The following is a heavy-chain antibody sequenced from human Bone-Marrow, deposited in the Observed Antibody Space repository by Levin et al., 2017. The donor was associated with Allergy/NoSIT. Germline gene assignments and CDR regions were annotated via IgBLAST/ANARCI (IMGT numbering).Heavy chain of an antibody. CDR3: ARALIAAAGFSENYPYYIDV. CDR1: GVSINSGIYY. CDR2: VSYSGRT. D-gene: IGHD6-13*01. J-gene: IGHJ6*03. Sequence: PSETLSLTCTVSGVSINSGIYYWTWIRQHPGKGLEWIGFVSYSGRTYYNSPLKTRLTISLDTSNHQFSLRLNSVTSADTAVYYCARALIAAAGFSENYPYYIDVWCKGTTVTVSS. V-gene: IGHV4-31*03.